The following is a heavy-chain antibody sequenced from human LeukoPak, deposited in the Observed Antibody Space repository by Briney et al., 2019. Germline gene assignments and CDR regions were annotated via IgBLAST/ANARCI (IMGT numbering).Heavy chain of an antibody. CDR3: ARDSPYPIAVAGTFDY. CDR2: INWNGGST. J-gene: IGHJ4*02. Sequence: GGSLRLSCAASGFTFDDYGMSWVRQAPGKGLEWVSGINWNGGSTGYADSVKSRFTISRDNAKNSLYLQMNSLRAEDTALYYCARDSPYPIAVAGTFDYWGQGTLVTVSS. D-gene: IGHD6-19*01. CDR1: GFTFDDYG. V-gene: IGHV3-20*04.